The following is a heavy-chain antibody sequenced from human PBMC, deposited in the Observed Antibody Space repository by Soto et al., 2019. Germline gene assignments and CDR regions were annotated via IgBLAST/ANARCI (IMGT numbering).Heavy chain of an antibody. CDR1: GFTFSAYG. CDR2: ISVSGTST. J-gene: IGHJ4*02. V-gene: IGHV3-23*01. CDR3: AKDWTRGSGGYPDYFDY. D-gene: IGHD3-10*01. Sequence: GGSLRLSCAGSGFTFSAYGMSWVRQAPGKGLEWVSGISVSGTSTYYADSVRGRFTISRDNSKNTLYLQMKRLRAEDTALYYCAKDWTRGSGGYPDYFDYWGQGTLVTVSS.